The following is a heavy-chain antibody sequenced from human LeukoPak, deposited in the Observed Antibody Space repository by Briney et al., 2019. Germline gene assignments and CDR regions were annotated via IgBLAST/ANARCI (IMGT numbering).Heavy chain of an antibody. CDR2: MNPNSGNT. CDR1: GYTFTSYD. J-gene: IGHJ6*02. D-gene: IGHD6-13*01. CDR3: ATAAGTTVYYYYGMDV. Sequence: ASVKVSCKASGYTFTSYDINWARQATGQGLEWMGWMNPNSGNTGYAQKFQGRVTMTRNTSISTAYMELSSLRSEDTAVYYCATAAGTTVYYYYGMDVWGQGTTVTVSS. V-gene: IGHV1-8*01.